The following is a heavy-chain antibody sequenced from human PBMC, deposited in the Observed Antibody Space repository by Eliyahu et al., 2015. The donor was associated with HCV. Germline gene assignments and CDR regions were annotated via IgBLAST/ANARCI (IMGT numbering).Heavy chain of an antibody. CDR3: ARDPGVSAAGTVGYFDL. J-gene: IGHJ2*01. CDR2: IKPDGSRE. D-gene: IGHD6-25*01. V-gene: IGHV3-7*03. CDR1: GFSFSSYW. Sequence: EVQLVETGGGLVQTGGSLRLSCATSGFSFSSYWMSWVRQAPGKGLEWVASIKPDGSRENYVESLKGRFTISRDNGKNSLYLQMYSLSDEDTAVYYCARDPGVSAAGTVGYFDLWGRGTQVTVSS.